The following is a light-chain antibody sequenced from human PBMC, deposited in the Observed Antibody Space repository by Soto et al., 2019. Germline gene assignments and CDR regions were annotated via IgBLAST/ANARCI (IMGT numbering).Light chain of an antibody. CDR1: SSDVGGYNH. J-gene: IGLJ2*01. Sequence: QSALTQPASVSGSPGQSITISCTGTSSDVGGYNHVSWYQHSPGKAPKLILFAVSDRPSGVSHRFSGSKSGNTASLTISGLQAEDEADDSCCSYTSLSTVVFGGGTKVTVL. CDR3: CSYTSLSTVV. CDR2: AVS. V-gene: IGLV2-14*01.